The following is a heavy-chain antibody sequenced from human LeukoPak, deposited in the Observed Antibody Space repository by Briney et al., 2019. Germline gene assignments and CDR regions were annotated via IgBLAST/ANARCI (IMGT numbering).Heavy chain of an antibody. D-gene: IGHD1-26*01. CDR2: IYYSGST. Sequence: SETLSLTCTVSGGSISSYYWSWIRQPPGKGLEWIGYIYYSGSTNYNPSLKSRVTISVDTSKNQFSLKLSSVTAADTAVYYCARALAYSGSFLDYWGQGTLVTVSS. CDR1: GGSISSYY. CDR3: ARALAYSGSFLDY. V-gene: IGHV4-59*01. J-gene: IGHJ4*02.